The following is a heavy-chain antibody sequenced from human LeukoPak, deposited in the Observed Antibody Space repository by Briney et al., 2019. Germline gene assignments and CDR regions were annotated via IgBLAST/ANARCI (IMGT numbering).Heavy chain of an antibody. D-gene: IGHD3-10*01. J-gene: IGHJ6*02. CDR1: GFTFSSYA. CDR3: AKDLETGWFETYGMDV. Sequence: PGGSLRLSCAASGFTFSSYAMSWVRQAPGKGLEWVSAISGSGGSTYYADSVKGRFTISRDNSKNTLYLQMNSLRAEDTAVYYCAKDLETGWFETYGMDVWGQGTTVTVSS. CDR2: ISGSGGST. V-gene: IGHV3-23*01.